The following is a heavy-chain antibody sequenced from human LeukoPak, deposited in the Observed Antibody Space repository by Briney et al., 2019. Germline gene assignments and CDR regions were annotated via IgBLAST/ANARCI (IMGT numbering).Heavy chain of an antibody. V-gene: IGHV1-2*02. CDR3: ARDHCSANSCYEDYYNGVDV. CDR1: GFTFTGYY. J-gene: IGHJ6*02. Sequence: ASVKVSCKASGFTFTGYYLQWVRRAPGQGLEWMGWINPNTGGTEYAQRFQGRVTMTRDKSISTAYMELSRLRSDDTAVYYCARDHCSANSCYEDYYNGVDVWGQGTTVTVSS. CDR2: INPNTGGT. D-gene: IGHD2-2*01.